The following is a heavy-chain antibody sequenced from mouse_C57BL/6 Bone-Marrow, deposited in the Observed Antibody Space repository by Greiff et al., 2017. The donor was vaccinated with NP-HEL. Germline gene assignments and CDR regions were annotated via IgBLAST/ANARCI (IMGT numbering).Heavy chain of an antibody. CDR1: GIDFSRYW. J-gene: IGHJ1*03. D-gene: IGHD4-1*01. CDR3: ARQRTGYWYFDV. CDR2: INPDSSTI. V-gene: IGHV4-1*01. Sequence: AAAGIDFSRYWMSWVRRAPGKGLEWIGEINPDSSTINYAPSLKDKFIISRDNAKNTLYLQMSKVRSEDTALYYCARQRTGYWYFDVWGTGTTVTVSS.